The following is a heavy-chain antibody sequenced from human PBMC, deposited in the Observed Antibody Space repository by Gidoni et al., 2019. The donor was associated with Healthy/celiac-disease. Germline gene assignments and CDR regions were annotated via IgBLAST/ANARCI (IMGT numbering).Heavy chain of an antibody. CDR1: GGSFSGYY. CDR2: INHSGST. Sequence: QVQLQQWGAGLLKPSATLSLTCAVYGGSFSGYYWSWIRQPPGKGLEWIGEINHSGSTNYNPSLKSRVTISVDTSKNQFSLKLSSVTAADTAVYYCARRTTVVTGDYWGQGTLVTVSS. V-gene: IGHV4-34*01. D-gene: IGHD4-17*01. J-gene: IGHJ4*02. CDR3: ARRTTVVTGDY.